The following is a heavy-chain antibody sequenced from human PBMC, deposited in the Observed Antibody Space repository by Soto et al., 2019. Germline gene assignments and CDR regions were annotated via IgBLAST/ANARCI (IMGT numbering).Heavy chain of an antibody. V-gene: IGHV3-21*01. CDR2: ISSSSSYI. CDR1: GFTFSSYS. J-gene: IGHJ4*02. Sequence: PGGSLRLSCAASGFTFSSYSMNWVHQAPGKGLEWVSSISSSSSYIYYADSVKGRFTISRDNAKNSLYLQMNSLRAEDTAVYYCARSTNYDFWSGYLFPIPDYWGQGTLVTVSS. CDR3: ARSTNYDFWSGYLFPIPDY. D-gene: IGHD3-3*01.